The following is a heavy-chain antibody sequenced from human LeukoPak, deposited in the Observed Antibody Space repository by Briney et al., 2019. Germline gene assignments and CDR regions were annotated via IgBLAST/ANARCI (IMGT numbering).Heavy chain of an antibody. J-gene: IGHJ4*02. V-gene: IGHV1-2*02. CDR3: ARDSSGWRPFDY. Sequence: ASVKVSCKASGYTFTGYYMHWARQAPGQGLEWMGWINPNSGGTNYAQKLQGRVTMTTDTSTSTAYMELRSLRSDDTAVYYCARDSSGWRPFDYWGQGTLVTVSS. D-gene: IGHD6-19*01. CDR1: GYTFTGYY. CDR2: INPNSGGT.